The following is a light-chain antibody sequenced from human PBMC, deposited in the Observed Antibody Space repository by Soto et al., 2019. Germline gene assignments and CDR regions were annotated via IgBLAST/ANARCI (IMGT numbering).Light chain of an antibody. CDR3: QQYNGYPWT. V-gene: IGKV3-15*01. J-gene: IGKJ1*01. Sequence: EIVMTQSPATLSVSPGERAPLSCRASQSVSSNLAWYQQQPGQAPRLLIYGASTRATGFPSRFSGSGSGTEFTLTISSLQPDDFATYYCQQYNGYPWTFGQGTKVDIK. CDR1: QSVSSN. CDR2: GAS.